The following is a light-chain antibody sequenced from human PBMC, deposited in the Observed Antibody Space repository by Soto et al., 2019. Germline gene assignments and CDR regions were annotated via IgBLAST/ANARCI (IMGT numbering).Light chain of an antibody. CDR1: SSNIGNNA. CDR2: YDD. Sequence: QSVLTQPPSVSEAPRQRVTISCSGSSSNIGNNAVNWYQQLPGKAPKLLIYYDDLLPSGVSDRFSGSKSGTSASLAISGLQSEDEDDYYCAAWDDSQNGVVFGGGTKLTVL. CDR3: AAWDDSQNGVV. J-gene: IGLJ2*01. V-gene: IGLV1-36*01.